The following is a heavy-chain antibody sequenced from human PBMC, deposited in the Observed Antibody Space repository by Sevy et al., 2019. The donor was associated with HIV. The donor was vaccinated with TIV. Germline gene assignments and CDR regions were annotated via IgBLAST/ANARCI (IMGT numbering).Heavy chain of an antibody. V-gene: IGHV5-51*01. Sequence: GESLKISCKGSGYSFTSHWIGWVRHMPGKGLEWMGIIFPDDSETRYSPSFQGQVTFSADKSINTAYLQWGSLKASDTAMYYCATSRSGYFDSSGYYIYWGQRTLVTASS. D-gene: IGHD3-22*01. CDR3: ATSRSGYFDSSGYYIY. CDR1: GYSFTSHW. J-gene: IGHJ4*02. CDR2: IFPDDSET.